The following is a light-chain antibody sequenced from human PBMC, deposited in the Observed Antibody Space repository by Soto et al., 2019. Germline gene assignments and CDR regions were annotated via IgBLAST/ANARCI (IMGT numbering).Light chain of an antibody. CDR3: QQRSNWPSIT. CDR2: DAS. Sequence: EIVMTQSPATLSVSPGEIATLYFSASQNVNSNLACYQQKPGQAPRLLIYDASNRATGIPARFSGSGSGTDFTLTISSLEPEDFAVYYCQQRSNWPSITFGQGTRLEIK. V-gene: IGKV3-11*01. J-gene: IGKJ5*01. CDR1: QNVNSN.